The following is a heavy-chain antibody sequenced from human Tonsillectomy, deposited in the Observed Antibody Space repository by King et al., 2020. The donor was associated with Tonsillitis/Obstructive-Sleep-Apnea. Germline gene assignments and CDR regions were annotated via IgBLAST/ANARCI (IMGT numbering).Heavy chain of an antibody. J-gene: IGHJ4*02. CDR3: AHVPVVPAATNYFDY. D-gene: IGHD2-2*01. Sequence: FTLKESGPTLVKPTQTLTLTCTFSGFSLSTSGVGVGWIRQPPGKALEWLALIYWDDDKRYSPSLKGRLTISKDTSKNQVVLTMTNMDPVDTATYYCAHVPVVPAATNYFDYWGQGTLVTVSS. CDR1: GFSLSTSGVG. CDR2: IYWDDDK. V-gene: IGHV2-5*02.